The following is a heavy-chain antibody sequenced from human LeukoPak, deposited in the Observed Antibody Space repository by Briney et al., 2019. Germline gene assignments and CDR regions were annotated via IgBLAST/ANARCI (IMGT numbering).Heavy chain of an antibody. D-gene: IGHD3-22*01. V-gene: IGHV1-18*01. Sequence: AASVKVSCKASGYTFTSYGISWVRQAPGQGLEWMGWISAYNGNTNYAQKLQGRVTMTTDTSTSTAYMELRSLRSDDTAVYYCARRGPYYDSSGSDYWGQGTLVTVSS. CDR1: GYTFTSYG. CDR3: ARRGPYYDSSGSDY. CDR2: ISAYNGNT. J-gene: IGHJ4*02.